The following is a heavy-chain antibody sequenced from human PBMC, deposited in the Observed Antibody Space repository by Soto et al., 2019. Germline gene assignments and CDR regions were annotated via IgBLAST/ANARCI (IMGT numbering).Heavy chain of an antibody. V-gene: IGHV4-59*08. CDR2: IYYSGST. D-gene: IGHD3-3*01. CDR1: GGSISSYY. CDR3: ATRAAVYDFWSGYYPSYYYMDV. Sequence: PSETLSLTCTVSGGSISSYYWSWIRQPPGKGLEWIGYIYYSGSTNYNPSLKSRVTISVDTSKNQFSLKLSSVTAADTAVYYCATRAAVYDFWSGYYPSYYYMDVGGKGPTVTVPS. J-gene: IGHJ6*03.